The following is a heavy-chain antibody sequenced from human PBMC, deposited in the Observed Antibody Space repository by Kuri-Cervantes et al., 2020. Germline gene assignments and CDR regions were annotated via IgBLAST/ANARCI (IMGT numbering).Heavy chain of an antibody. Sequence: ASVKVSCKASGYTFTSYDINWVRQATGQGLEWMGWMNPNSGNTGYAQKFQGRVTMTRNTSISTAYMELSSLRAEDTAVYYCARPQGGIAASSRYYYYYMDVWGKGTTVTVSS. V-gene: IGHV1-8*01. CDR1: GYTFTSYD. D-gene: IGHD6-13*01. CDR3: ARPQGGIAASSRYYYYYMDV. J-gene: IGHJ6*03. CDR2: MNPNSGNT.